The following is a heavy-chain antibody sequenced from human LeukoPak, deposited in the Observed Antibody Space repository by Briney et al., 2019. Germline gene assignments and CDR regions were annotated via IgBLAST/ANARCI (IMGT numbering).Heavy chain of an antibody. V-gene: IGHV1-2*02. J-gene: IGHJ4*02. CDR3: ARVGGASTGSESQY. Sequence: ASVKVSCKTSGYTFTGYYMHWVRQAPGQGLEWMGWINPKSGGTKYAQKFQGRVTMTRDTSTSTVYMELSSLRSEDTAVYYCARVGGASTGSESQYWGQGTLVTVSS. CDR1: GYTFTGYY. D-gene: IGHD3-10*01. CDR2: INPKSGGT.